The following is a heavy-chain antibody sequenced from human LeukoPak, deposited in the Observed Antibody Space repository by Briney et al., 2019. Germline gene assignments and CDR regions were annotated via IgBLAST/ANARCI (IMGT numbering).Heavy chain of an antibody. Sequence: ASVKVSCKASGYTCINYYLHWVRQAPGQGLEWMGIINPSSGGTSYAQKFQGRVTMTRATSTSTVYMELSSLRPEDTAVYYCAREPSYCGGDCYAFDIWGQGTMDTVSS. J-gene: IGHJ3*02. CDR2: INPSSGGT. V-gene: IGHV1-46*01. CDR1: GYTCINYY. D-gene: IGHD2-21*02. CDR3: AREPSYCGGDCYAFDI.